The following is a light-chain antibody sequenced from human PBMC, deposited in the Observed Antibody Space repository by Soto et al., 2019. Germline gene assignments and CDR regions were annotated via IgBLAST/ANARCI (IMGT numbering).Light chain of an antibody. Sequence: DIQMTQSPSTLSASVGDRVTITCRASQSISDWLAWFQQKPGKAPKVLIYDASTLESGVPSRFSGSGSGTKFTLTIASLQPDDFATYYCQQYETFSWTFGPGTKVDIK. CDR3: QQYETFSWT. J-gene: IGKJ1*01. V-gene: IGKV1-5*01. CDR2: DAS. CDR1: QSISDW.